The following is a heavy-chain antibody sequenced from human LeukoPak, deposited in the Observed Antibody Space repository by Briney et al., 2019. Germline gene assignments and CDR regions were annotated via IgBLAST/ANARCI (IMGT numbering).Heavy chain of an antibody. J-gene: IGHJ4*02. V-gene: IGHV4-39*07. CDR1: GGSISSSSYY. D-gene: IGHD3-10*01. CDR2: IYYSGST. Sequence: KSSETLSLTCTVSGGSISSSSYYWGWIRPPPGKGLGWVGSIYYSGSTYYNPSLKSRVTISVDTSKNQSSLKLSSVTAADTAVYYCARDPLDYYGSGSYYDYWGQGTLVTVSS. CDR3: ARDPLDYYGSGSYYDY.